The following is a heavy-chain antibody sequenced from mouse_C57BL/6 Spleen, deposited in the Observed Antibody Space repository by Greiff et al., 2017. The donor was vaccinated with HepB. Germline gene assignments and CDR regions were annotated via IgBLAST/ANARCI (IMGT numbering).Heavy chain of an antibody. CDR2: IDPANGNT. Sequence: VQLQQSVAELVRPGASVKLSCTASGFNFKNTYMPWVQQRPEQGLEWIGRIDPANGNTNYALRFQGKATITADTSSNTAYLQLSSLTSEDTAIYYCARVDDYGWYFDVWGTGTTVTVSS. V-gene: IGHV14-3*01. CDR1: GFNFKNTY. CDR3: ARVDDYGWYFDV. J-gene: IGHJ1*03. D-gene: IGHD2-4*01.